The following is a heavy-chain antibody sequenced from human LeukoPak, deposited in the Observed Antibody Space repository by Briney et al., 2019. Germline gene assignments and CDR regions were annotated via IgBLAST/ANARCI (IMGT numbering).Heavy chain of an antibody. V-gene: IGHV4-34*01. CDR3: ARAPRGYCSSTSCYRRNWFDP. CDR2: INHSGST. D-gene: IGHD2-2*02. Sequence: SQTLSLTCALDGGSFCGYCWGWIRQPPGKGLEWVGEINHSGSTNYNPSLKSPVTISVDTSKNHFSLKLSSVTAADTAVYYCARAPRGYCSSTSCYRRNWFDPWGQGNLVTVSS. CDR1: GGSFCGYC. J-gene: IGHJ5*02.